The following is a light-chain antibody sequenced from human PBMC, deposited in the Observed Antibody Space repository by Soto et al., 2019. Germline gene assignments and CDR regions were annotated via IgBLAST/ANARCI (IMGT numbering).Light chain of an antibody. Sequence: IVMTQSPATLSMSPGERATFSCRASQNIYSNIAWYQQRPGQAPRLLIYRASTRATGVPARFSGSGSGTEFTLTISSLQSEDFAVYSCLQYHNLWAFGQGTKVEIK. CDR2: RAS. V-gene: IGKV3-15*01. J-gene: IGKJ1*01. CDR3: LQYHNLWA. CDR1: QNIYSN.